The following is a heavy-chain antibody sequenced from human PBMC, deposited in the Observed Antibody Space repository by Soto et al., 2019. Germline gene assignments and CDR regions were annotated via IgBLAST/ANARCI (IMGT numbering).Heavy chain of an antibody. V-gene: IGHV3-30*18. CDR2: ISYDGSNT. CDR3: AKESRTYYFASGDNDY. J-gene: IGHJ4*02. D-gene: IGHD3-10*01. CDR1: GFTFSSYG. Sequence: GGSLRLSCAAYGFTFSSYGMHWVRQAPGKGLEWVAVISYDGSNTYYADSVKGRFTISRDTSKNTLYLQMNSVRAEDTAVYYCAKESRTYYFASGDNDYSGQGTLVTVSS.